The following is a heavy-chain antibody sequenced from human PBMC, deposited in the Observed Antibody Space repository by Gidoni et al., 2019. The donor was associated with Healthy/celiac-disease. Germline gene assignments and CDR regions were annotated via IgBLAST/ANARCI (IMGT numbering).Heavy chain of an antibody. V-gene: IGHV4-30-2*01. D-gene: IGHD3-16*02. CDR1: GGSISSGGYT. Sequence: QLQLKESGAGRVKPSQTLSRTCAVTGGSISSGGYTWSWIPQPPGKGLEWLGYIYLGWSTYYNPSLKSRVTISVDRSKNPFSLKLSSVTAADTAVYYCSRGSYDYVWWSYRSMNWFDPWGQGTLVTVSS. CDR2: IYLGWST. CDR3: SRGSYDYVWWSYRSMNWFDP. J-gene: IGHJ5*02.